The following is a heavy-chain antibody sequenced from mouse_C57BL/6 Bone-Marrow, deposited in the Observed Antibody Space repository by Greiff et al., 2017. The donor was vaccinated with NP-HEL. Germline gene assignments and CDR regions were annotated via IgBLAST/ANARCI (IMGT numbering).Heavy chain of an antibody. J-gene: IGHJ3*01. D-gene: IGHD1-1*01. V-gene: IGHV5-17*01. CDR3: ARGGRPYAWLAY. Sequence: EVQRVESGGGLVKPGGSLKLSCAASGFTFSDYGMHWVRQAPGKGLEWVAYISSGSSNIYYADTVKGRVTISRDNAKNTLFLQMTSLRSEDTAMYDGARGGRPYAWLAYWGQGTLVTVSA. CDR1: GFTFSDYG. CDR2: ISSGSSNI.